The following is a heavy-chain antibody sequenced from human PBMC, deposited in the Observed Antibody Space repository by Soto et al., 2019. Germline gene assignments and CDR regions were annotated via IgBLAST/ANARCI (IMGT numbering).Heavy chain of an antibody. J-gene: IGHJ6*02. V-gene: IGHV5-10-1*01. CDR1: GYMFSSYW. Sequence: GESLNISCKCSGYMFSSYWIAWVRQMPGKGLEWMGRIDPSDSYTNYGPSFQGRVTISADRSISTAFLQWSSLEASDTAIYYCARRLSGPKEEYNAYYFYGLDVWGQGTTVTVSS. CDR2: IDPSDSYT. D-gene: IGHD1-1*01. CDR3: ARRLSGPKEEYNAYYFYGLDV.